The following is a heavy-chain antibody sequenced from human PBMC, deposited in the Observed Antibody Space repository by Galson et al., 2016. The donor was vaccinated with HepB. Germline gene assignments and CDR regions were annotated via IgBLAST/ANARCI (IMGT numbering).Heavy chain of an antibody. D-gene: IGHD4-23*01. CDR1: GFTFSNHG. Sequence: SLRLSCAASGFTFSNHGMHWVRQAPGKGLEWEAGIWYDGSNTHYADSVKGRFTISRDNSKNTLYLQMDSLRPEDTALYYCARDPDYGGNPYFDFWGQGALVTVSS. CDR3: ARDPDYGGNPYFDF. CDR2: IWYDGSNT. J-gene: IGHJ4*02. V-gene: IGHV3-33*01.